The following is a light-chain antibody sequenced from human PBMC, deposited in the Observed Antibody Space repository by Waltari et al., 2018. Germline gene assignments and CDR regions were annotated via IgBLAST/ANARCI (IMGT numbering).Light chain of an antibody. Sequence: QSALTQPPSASGPPGQPVTISRTGTSSDVGCYHSAPWYQQHPGKAPKLRIYVVSKRPSGVPDLFSGSKSGNTASLTVSGLQAEDEADYYCSSYAGSNNFYVFGTGTKVTVL. CDR2: VVS. CDR3: SSYAGSNNFYV. CDR1: SSDVGCYHS. V-gene: IGLV2-8*01. J-gene: IGLJ1*01.